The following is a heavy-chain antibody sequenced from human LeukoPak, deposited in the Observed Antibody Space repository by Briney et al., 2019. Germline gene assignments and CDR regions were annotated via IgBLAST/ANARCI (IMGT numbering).Heavy chain of an antibody. CDR2: IYSSGST. D-gene: IGHD5-12*01. CDR3: AKSVGYGLIDY. V-gene: IGHV4-39*02. CDR1: GASISGSGYY. J-gene: IGHJ4*02. Sequence: SETLSLTCAVSGASISGSGYYWGWIRQPPGKGLEWIGNIYSSGSTYYNASLQSRVTISIDTSNNHFSLRLNSVTAADTAMYYCAKSVGYGLIDYWGQGTRVTVSS.